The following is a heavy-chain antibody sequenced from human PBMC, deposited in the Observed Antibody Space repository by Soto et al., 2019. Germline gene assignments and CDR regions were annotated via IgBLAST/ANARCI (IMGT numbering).Heavy chain of an antibody. CDR1: GGSISSGGYY. J-gene: IGHJ5*02. CDR2: IYYSGST. CDR3: ARVGGINWFEP. D-gene: IGHD1-20*01. V-gene: IGHV4-31*03. Sequence: QVQLQESGPGLVKPSQTLSLTCTVSGGSISSGGYYWSWIRQHPGKGLEWIGYIYYSGSTYYNPSPKRRVTIPVDTSKNQFSRKLSSMTAADTAVYYCARVGGINWFEPWGQGTLVTVSS.